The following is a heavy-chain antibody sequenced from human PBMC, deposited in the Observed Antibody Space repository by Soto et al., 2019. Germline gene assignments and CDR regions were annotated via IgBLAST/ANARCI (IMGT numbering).Heavy chain of an antibody. CDR1: GDSISTNSYS. CDR2: FYYSGST. D-gene: IGHD4-17*01. CDR3: ARDTYGDYVGYFDP. J-gene: IGHJ5*02. Sequence: SETLSLTCTVSGDSISTNSYSWGWIRQPPGQGLEWIGLFYYSGSTHYSPSLKSRVTISVDTSKNQFSLKVSSVTAADTAVDYCARDTYGDYVGYFDPWGQGIQVTVSS. V-gene: IGHV4-39*07.